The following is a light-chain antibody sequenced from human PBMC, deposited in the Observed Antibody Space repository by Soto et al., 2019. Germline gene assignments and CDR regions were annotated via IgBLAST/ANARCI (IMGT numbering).Light chain of an antibody. J-gene: IGKJ3*01. CDR2: DAF. Sequence: EIVLTQSPATLSLSPGEITTLSCRASQSVSSYLAWYQQKPGQAPRLLIYDAFNRATGIPARFSGSGSGTDFTRTISSLEPEDFAVYYCQQRSNWPPSFGPGTTVDIK. V-gene: IGKV3-11*01. CDR1: QSVSSY. CDR3: QQRSNWPPS.